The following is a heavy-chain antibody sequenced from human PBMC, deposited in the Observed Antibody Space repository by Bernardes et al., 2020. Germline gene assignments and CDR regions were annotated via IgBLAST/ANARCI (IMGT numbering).Heavy chain of an antibody. CDR2: IHKSGST. D-gene: IGHD6-13*01. CDR3: ARALYSSNWFSVDS. J-gene: IGHJ4*02. Sequence: SKTLSLTCTVSGGSISSYYWSWIRQPPGKGLEWVGYIHKSGSTDYNPSLKSRVIISVDTSKSQFSLRLISVTAADTAVYYCARALYSSNWFSVDSWGQGTLVTVSS. V-gene: IGHV4-59*01. CDR1: GGSISSYY.